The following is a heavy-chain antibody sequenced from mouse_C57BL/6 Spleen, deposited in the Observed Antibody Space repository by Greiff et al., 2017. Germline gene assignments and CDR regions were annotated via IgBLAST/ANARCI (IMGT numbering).Heavy chain of an antibody. CDR1: GYAFSSSW. CDR2: IYPGDGDT. Sequence: VQLQQSGPELVKPGASVKISCKASGYAFSSSWMNWVKQRPGKGLEWIGRIYPGDGDTNYNGKFKGKATLTADKSSSTAYMQLSSLASEDSAVYFCASERPYYGSRGYFDVWGTGTTVTVSS. D-gene: IGHD1-1*01. J-gene: IGHJ1*03. CDR3: ASERPYYGSRGYFDV. V-gene: IGHV1-82*01.